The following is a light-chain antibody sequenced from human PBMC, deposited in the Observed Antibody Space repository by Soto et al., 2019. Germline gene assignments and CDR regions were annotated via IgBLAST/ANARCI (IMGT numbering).Light chain of an antibody. Sequence: EIVLTQSPATLSLSPGERATLSCRASQSVSSYLAWYQQNPGQAPRLLIYDASNRATGIPARFSGSGSGTDLTLTISSLEPEDFAVYYCQQRSNWPPITFGQGTRLEIK. CDR2: DAS. CDR1: QSVSSY. J-gene: IGKJ5*01. CDR3: QQRSNWPPIT. V-gene: IGKV3-11*01.